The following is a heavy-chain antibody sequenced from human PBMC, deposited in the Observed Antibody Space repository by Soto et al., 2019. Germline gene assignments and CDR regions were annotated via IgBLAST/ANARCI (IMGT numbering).Heavy chain of an antibody. CDR3: ARSVAVPGAHIDY. CDR1: GGSISGSY. J-gene: IGHJ4*02. D-gene: IGHD6-19*01. CDR2: VYYTGST. Sequence: SETLSLTCSVSGGSISGSYWSWIRQSPGKGLEWLGYVYYTGSTNYSPSLRSRVSISVDTSKDEFSLRLSSVTAADTAVYFCARSVAVPGAHIDYWGQGTQVTVSS. V-gene: IGHV4-59*01.